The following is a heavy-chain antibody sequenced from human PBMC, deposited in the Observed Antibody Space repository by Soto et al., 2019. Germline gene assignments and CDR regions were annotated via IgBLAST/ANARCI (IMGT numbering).Heavy chain of an antibody. V-gene: IGHV2-70*01. CDR2: IDWDDDK. Sequence: SGPTLVNPTQTLTLTCTFSGFSLSTSGMCVSWIRQPPGKALEWLALIDWDDDKYYSTSLKTRLTISKDTSKNQVVLTMTNMDPVDTATYYFARMSSAMATTRIDSWGQGPLVTVSS. J-gene: IGHJ4*02. CDR1: GFSLSTSGMC. D-gene: IGHD1-1*01. CDR3: ARMSSAMATTRIDS.